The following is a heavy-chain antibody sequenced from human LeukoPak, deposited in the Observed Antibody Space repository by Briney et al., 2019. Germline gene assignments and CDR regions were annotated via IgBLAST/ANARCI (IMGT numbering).Heavy chain of an antibody. D-gene: IGHD6-19*01. CDR1: GGSIRSYY. CDR2: IYVSGIT. CDR3: ARGAPNSGWFDF. J-gene: IGHJ4*02. Sequence: PSETLSLTCSVSGGSIRSYYWSWIRQPAGKGLEWIGRIYVSGITHYNPSLKNRVTMSEDTSKNQFSLNLRSVTAADTAVYYCARGAPNSGWFDFWGQGALVTVSS. V-gene: IGHV4-4*07.